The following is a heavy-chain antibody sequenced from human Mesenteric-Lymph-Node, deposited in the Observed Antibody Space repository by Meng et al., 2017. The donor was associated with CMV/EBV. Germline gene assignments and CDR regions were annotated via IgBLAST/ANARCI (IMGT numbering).Heavy chain of an antibody. J-gene: IGHJ4*02. CDR3: TRDNRDMEAMCDS. D-gene: IGHD5-18*01. CDR2: IDFVGRSR. Sequence: GESLKISCAASGFTFSSYWMHWVRQAPGKGLVWVARIDFVGRSRTYVDTVQGRFTVSRDNAKNTLYLEMNSLRPEDTAVYYCTRDNRDMEAMCDSWGQRTLVTVSS. CDR1: GFTFSSYW. V-gene: IGHV3-74*01.